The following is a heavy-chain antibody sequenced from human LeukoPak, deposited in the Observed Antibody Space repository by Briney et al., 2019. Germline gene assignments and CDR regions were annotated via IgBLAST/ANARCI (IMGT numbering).Heavy chain of an antibody. CDR1: GFTFSSYG. J-gene: IGHJ4*02. V-gene: IGHV3-30*02. Sequence: PGGSLRLSCAASGFTFSSYGMHWVRQAPGKGLEWVAFIRYDGSNKYYADSVKGRFTISRDNSKNTLYLQMNSLRAEDTAVYYCAKDRAVTLAPFDYWGQGALVTVSS. CDR2: IRYDGSNK. D-gene: IGHD4-17*01. CDR3: AKDRAVTLAPFDY.